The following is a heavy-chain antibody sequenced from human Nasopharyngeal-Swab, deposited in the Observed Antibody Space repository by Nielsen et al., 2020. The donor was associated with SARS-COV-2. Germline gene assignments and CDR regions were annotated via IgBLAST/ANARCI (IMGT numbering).Heavy chain of an antibody. CDR1: GGSISSGSYY. CDR2: IYYSGSA. D-gene: IGHD6-19*01. V-gene: IGHV4-39*07. Sequence: SETLSLTCTVSGGSISSGSYYWGWIRQPPGKGLEWIGSIYYSGSANYNPSLKSRVTISVDTSKNQFSLKLSSVTAADTAVYYCARAADSRGIDYWGQGTLVTVSS. J-gene: IGHJ4*02. CDR3: ARAADSRGIDY.